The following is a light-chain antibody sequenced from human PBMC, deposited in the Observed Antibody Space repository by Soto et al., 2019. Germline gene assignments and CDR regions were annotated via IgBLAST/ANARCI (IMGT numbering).Light chain of an antibody. CDR1: SSDVGGYNY. CDR2: EVS. V-gene: IGLV2-8*01. Sequence: SALTQPPSASGSPGQSVTISCTGTSSDVGGYNYVSWYQQHPGKAPKLMIYEVSKRPSGVPDRFSGSKSGNTASLTVSGLQAEDEADYYCSSYAGSNNFNVFGTGTKVTVL. CDR3: SSYAGSNNFNV. J-gene: IGLJ1*01.